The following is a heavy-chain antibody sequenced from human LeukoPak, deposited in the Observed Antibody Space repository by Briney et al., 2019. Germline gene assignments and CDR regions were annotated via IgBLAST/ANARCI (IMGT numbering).Heavy chain of an antibody. J-gene: IGHJ5*02. Sequence: GGSLRLSCAASGFTFSSYAMSWVRQAPGKGLEWVGRIKSKTDGGTTDYAAPVKGRFTISRDDSKNTLYLQMNSLKTEDTAVYYCTTDFYYDSSGYSWGQGTLVTVSS. V-gene: IGHV3-15*01. D-gene: IGHD3-22*01. CDR2: IKSKTDGGTT. CDR3: TTDFYYDSSGYS. CDR1: GFTFSSYA.